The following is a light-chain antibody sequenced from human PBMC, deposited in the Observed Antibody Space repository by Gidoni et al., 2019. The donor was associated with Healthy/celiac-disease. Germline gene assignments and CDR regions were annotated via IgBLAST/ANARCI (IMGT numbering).Light chain of an antibody. Sequence: QSVLTQPPSVSGAPGQRVTISCTGSSSNIGAGYDVHWYQQRPGTAPKLLIYCNSNRPSGVPDRFSGSKSGTSASLAITGLQAEDEADYYCQSYDSSLSGVVFGGGTKLTVL. J-gene: IGLJ2*01. CDR3: QSYDSSLSGVV. V-gene: IGLV1-40*01. CDR1: SSNIGAGYD. CDR2: CNS.